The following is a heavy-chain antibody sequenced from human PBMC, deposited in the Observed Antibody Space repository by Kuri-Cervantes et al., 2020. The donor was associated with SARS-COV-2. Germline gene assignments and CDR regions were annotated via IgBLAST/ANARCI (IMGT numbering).Heavy chain of an antibody. V-gene: IGHV3-7*05. CDR1: GFTFSSYW. Sequence: GESLKISCAASGFTFSSYWMSWVRQAPGKGLEWVANIKKDGSEKYYVDSVKGRFTISRDNAKNSLYLQMNSLRAEDTAVYYCATGVRGYSYGPDYWGQGTLVTVSS. CDR3: ATGVRGYSYGPDY. D-gene: IGHD5-18*01. CDR2: IKKDGSEK. J-gene: IGHJ4*02.